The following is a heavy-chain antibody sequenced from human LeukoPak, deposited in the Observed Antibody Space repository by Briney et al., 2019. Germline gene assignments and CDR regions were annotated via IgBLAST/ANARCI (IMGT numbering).Heavy chain of an antibody. D-gene: IGHD6-13*01. Sequence: SETLSLTCTASGGSISSYHWSWIRQPAGKGLEWIGHININEGPKYNPSLRSRVTISVDTSKNQFSLKLSSVTAADTAVYYCARIAAAGIDYWGQGTLVTVSS. J-gene: IGHJ4*02. CDR3: ARIAAAGIDY. CDR2: ININEGP. CDR1: GGSISSYH. V-gene: IGHV4-4*07.